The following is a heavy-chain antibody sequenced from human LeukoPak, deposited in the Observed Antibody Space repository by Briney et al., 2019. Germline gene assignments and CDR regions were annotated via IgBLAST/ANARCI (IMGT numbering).Heavy chain of an antibody. Sequence: SVKVSCEASGGTFSSYAISWVRQAPGQGLEWMGRIIPIFGTANYAQKFQGRVTITTDESTSTAYMELSSLRSEDTAVYYCARERRGYDSSGYYQHWGQGTLVTVSS. J-gene: IGHJ1*01. V-gene: IGHV1-69*05. CDR3: ARERRGYDSSGYYQH. CDR2: IIPIFGTA. CDR1: GGTFSSYA. D-gene: IGHD3-22*01.